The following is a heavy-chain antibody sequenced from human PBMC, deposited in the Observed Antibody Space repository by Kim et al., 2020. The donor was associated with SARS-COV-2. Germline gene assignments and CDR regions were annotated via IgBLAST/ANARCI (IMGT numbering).Heavy chain of an antibody. J-gene: IGHJ4*02. CDR2: INHSGST. CDR1: GGSFSGYY. D-gene: IGHD5-18*01. V-gene: IGHV4-34*01. CDR3: ARWGLLRGYSYGFDY. Sequence: SETLSLTCAVYGGSFSGYYWSWIRQPPGKGLEWIGEINHSGSTNYNPSLKSRVTISVDTSKNQFSLKLSSVTTADTAVYYCARWGLLRGYSYGFDYWGQGTLVTVSS.